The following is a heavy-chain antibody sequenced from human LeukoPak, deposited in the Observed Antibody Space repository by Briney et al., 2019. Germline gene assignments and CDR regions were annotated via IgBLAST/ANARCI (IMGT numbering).Heavy chain of an antibody. CDR1: GFTFTSYA. J-gene: IGHJ4*02. V-gene: IGHV3-23*01. D-gene: IGHD6-13*01. CDR2: ISGSGGST. CDR3: AKVRAAAGVDVDY. Sequence: PGGSLRLSCAACGFTFTSYAMSWVRQAPGKGLEWGSAISGSGGSTYYADSVKGRFTISRDNSKNTLYLQMNSLRAEDTAVYYCAKVRAAAGVDVDYWGQGTLVTVSS.